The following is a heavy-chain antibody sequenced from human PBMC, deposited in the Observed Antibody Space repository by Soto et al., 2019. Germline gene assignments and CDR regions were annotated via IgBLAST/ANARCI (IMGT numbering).Heavy chain of an antibody. J-gene: IGHJ4*02. CDR1: GYTFTNYD. D-gene: IGHD1-26*01. V-gene: IGHV1-18*01. CDR3: GRGWDRDY. CDR2: ISAYNGHT. Sequence: QVQLMQSGAEVMKPGASVKVSCKASGYTFTNYDISWVRQAPGQGLEWMGWISAYNGHTDYVQKFQGRVTMTTDISTSTAYMELRSLTSDDTAVYYGGRGWDRDYWGQGALVTVSS.